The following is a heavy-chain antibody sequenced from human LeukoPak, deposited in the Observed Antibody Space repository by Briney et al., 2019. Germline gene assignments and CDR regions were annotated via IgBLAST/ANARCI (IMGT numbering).Heavy chain of an antibody. J-gene: IGHJ5*02. V-gene: IGHV4-31*03. D-gene: IGHD5-24*01. CDR3: XRDKNFFSNWFDP. CDR1: GGSISSGGYS. Sequence: SQTLSLTCTVSGGSISSGGYSWSWIRQHPGKGLEWIGYIYYSGSTYYHPSLKSRVTISVDTSKNQFSLKLSSVTAADTAVYXXXRDKNFFSNWFDPWGQGTLVTVSS. CDR2: IYYSGST.